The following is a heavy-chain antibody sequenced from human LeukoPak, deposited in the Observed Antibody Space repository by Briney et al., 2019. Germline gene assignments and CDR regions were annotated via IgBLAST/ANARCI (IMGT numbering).Heavy chain of an antibody. CDR1: GGSISSGSYY. Sequence: PSQTLSLTCTVSGGSISSGSYYWSWIRQPAGKGLVWIGRIYPSGSTNYNPSLKSRVTISVDTSKNQFSLKLSSVTAADTAVYYCARGGMITFGGVIVENWGQGTLVTVSS. D-gene: IGHD3-16*02. J-gene: IGHJ4*02. CDR2: IYPSGST. CDR3: ARGGMITFGGVIVEN. V-gene: IGHV4-61*02.